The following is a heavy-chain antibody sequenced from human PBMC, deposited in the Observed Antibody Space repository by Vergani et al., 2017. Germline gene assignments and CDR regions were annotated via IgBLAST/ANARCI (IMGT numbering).Heavy chain of an antibody. CDR1: GGTFSSYA. J-gene: IGHJ6*03. CDR3: AVGDCSSTSCYGLLGYYYYYMDV. CDR2: IIPIFGTA. Sequence: QVQLVQSGAEVKKPGSSVKVSCKASGGTFSSYAISWVRQAPGQGLEWMGGIIPIFGTANYAQKFQGRVTITADESTSTAYMELSSLRSEDTAVYYCAVGDCSSTSCYGLLGYYYYYMDVWGKGTTVTVSS. V-gene: IGHV1-69*01. D-gene: IGHD2-2*01.